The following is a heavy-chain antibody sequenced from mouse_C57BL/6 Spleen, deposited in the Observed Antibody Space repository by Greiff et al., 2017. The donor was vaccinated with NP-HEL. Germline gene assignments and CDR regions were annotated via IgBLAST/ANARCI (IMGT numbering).Heavy chain of an antibody. Sequence: QVQLQQPGAELVKPRASVKLSCKASGYTFTSYWMHWVKQRPGQGLEWIGMIHPNSGSTNYNEKFKSKATLTVDKSSSTAYMQLSSLTSEDSAVYYCARLGYDYDDYWGQGTTLTVSS. CDR3: ARLGYDYDDY. V-gene: IGHV1-64*01. CDR1: GYTFTSYW. J-gene: IGHJ2*01. CDR2: IHPNSGST. D-gene: IGHD2-4*01.